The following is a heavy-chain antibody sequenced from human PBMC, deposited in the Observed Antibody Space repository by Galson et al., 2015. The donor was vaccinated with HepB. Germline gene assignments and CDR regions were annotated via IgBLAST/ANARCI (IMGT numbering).Heavy chain of an antibody. D-gene: IGHD3-3*01. CDR2: IIPILGIA. V-gene: IGHV1-69*04. Sequence: SVKVSCKASGGTFSSYAISWVRQAPGQGLEWMGRIIPILGIANYAQKFQGRVTITADKSTSTAYMELSSLRSEDTAVYYCARSWGDLGWFDPWGQGTLVTVSS. J-gene: IGHJ5*02. CDR3: ARSWGDLGWFDP. CDR1: GGTFSSYA.